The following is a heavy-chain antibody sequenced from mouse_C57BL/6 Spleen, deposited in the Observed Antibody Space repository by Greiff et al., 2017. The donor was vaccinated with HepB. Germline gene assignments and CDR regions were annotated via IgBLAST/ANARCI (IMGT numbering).Heavy chain of an antibody. D-gene: IGHD1-1*01. V-gene: IGHV1-76*01. CDR2: IYPGSGNT. J-gene: IGHJ3*01. Sequence: VKLMESGAELVRPGASVKLSCKASGYTFTDYYINWVKQRPGQGLEWIARIYPGSGNTYYNEKFKGKATLTAEKSSSTAYMQLSSLTSEDSAVYFCARSITTVGPWFAYWGQGTLVTVSA. CDR1: GYTFTDYY. CDR3: ARSITTVGPWFAY.